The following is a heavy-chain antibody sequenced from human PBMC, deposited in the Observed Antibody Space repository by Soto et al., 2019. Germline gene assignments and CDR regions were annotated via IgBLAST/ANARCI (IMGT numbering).Heavy chain of an antibody. V-gene: IGHV1-69*13. Sequence: SVKVSCKASGGTFSSYAISWVRQAPGQGLEWMGGIIPIFGTANYAQKLQGRVTITADESTSTAYMELSSLRSEDTAVYYCAGPPAGKRYFDYGGQGTLVTVSS. J-gene: IGHJ4*02. CDR2: IIPIFGTA. CDR3: AGPPAGKRYFDY. D-gene: IGHD6-19*01. CDR1: GGTFSSYA.